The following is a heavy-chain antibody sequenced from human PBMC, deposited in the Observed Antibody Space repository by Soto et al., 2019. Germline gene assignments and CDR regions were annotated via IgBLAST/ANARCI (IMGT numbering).Heavy chain of an antibody. J-gene: IGHJ4*02. V-gene: IGHV3-53*01. CDR3: ARQPLADLDD. D-gene: IGHD6-13*01. Sequence: EVQLVESGGGLIQPGGSLRLSCAASGFTVRSNYMGWVRQAPGRGLEWVSSIYSGGRTYYADSVEGRFTISRDNSKNTLYLQMNSLIDEATVGWYCARQPLADLDDWGQGTVVTVSP. CDR1: GFTVRSNY. CDR2: IYSGGRT.